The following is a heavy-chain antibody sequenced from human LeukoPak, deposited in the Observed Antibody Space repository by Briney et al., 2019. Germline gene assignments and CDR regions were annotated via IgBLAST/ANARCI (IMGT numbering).Heavy chain of an antibody. CDR3: ASQSGYDAFDV. Sequence: PSQTLSLTCTVSGGSISSGDYYWSWIRQPPGKGLEWIGYIYYSGSTCYNPSLKSRVTISVDTSKNQFSLKLSSVTAADTAVYYCASQSGYDAFDVWGQGTMVTVSS. V-gene: IGHV4-30-4*08. CDR1: GGSISSGDYY. J-gene: IGHJ3*01. D-gene: IGHD3-3*01. CDR2: IYYSGST.